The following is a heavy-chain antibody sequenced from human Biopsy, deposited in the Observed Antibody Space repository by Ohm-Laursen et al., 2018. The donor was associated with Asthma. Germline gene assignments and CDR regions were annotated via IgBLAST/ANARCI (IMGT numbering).Heavy chain of an antibody. Sequence: SSVKVSCKASGGTFSTFTITWVQQAPGQALEWMGGILPILGTSNYAQKFQGRVTITADESTRTAYMELSSLRSEDTAVYYCATPPVGSISYFDSWGQGTLVTVSS. J-gene: IGHJ4*02. CDR2: ILPILGTS. V-gene: IGHV1-69*01. D-gene: IGHD1-26*01. CDR1: GGTFSTFT. CDR3: ATPPVGSISYFDS.